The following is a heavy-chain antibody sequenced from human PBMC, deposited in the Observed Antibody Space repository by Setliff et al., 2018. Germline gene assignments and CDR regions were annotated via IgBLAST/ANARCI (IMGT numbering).Heavy chain of an antibody. J-gene: IGHJ4*02. D-gene: IGHD2-8*02. CDR1: GYSFSSNA. CDR2: IHAGSSNA. V-gene: IGHV1-3*01. Sequence: ASVKVSCKASGYSFSSNAFHWVRQAPGQTLEWMGWIHAGSSNALYSQRFQDRITISRDTSATTVHMELSSLRSDDTAVYYCARMSTSGPHYDYWGQGALVTSPQ. CDR3: ARMSTSGPHYDY.